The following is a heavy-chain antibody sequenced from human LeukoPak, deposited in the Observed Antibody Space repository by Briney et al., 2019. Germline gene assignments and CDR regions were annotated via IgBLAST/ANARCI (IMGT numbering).Heavy chain of an antibody. CDR1: GFAFSSYA. J-gene: IGHJ4*02. D-gene: IGHD5-18*01. CDR2: IRSSSSFR. Sequence: RSLRLSCAASGFAFSSYAMTWVRQAPGKGLEWVSSIRSSSSFRYYADSVKGRFTISRDDATNSLYLQMNSLRAEDTAVYYCARYSYPTIDYWGQGTLVTVSS. CDR3: ARYSYPTIDY. V-gene: IGHV3-21*06.